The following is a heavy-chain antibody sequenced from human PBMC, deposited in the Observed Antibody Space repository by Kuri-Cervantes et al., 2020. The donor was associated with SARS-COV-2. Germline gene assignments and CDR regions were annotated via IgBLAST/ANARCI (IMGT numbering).Heavy chain of an antibody. J-gene: IGHJ4*02. D-gene: IGHD3-3*01. V-gene: IGHV4-34*01. CDR1: GGSFSGYY. Sequence: GSLRLSCAVYGGSFSGYYWSWIRQPPGKGLEWIGEINHSGSTNYNPSLKSRVTISEDTSKNQFSLKLSSVTAADTAVYYCARGTTIFGVAIDYWGQGTLVTVSS. CDR2: INHSGST. CDR3: ARGTTIFGVAIDY.